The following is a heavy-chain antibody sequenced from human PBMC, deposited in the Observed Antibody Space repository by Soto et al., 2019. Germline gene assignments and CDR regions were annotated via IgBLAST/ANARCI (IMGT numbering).Heavy chain of an antibody. CDR1: GYTFTSYG. Sequence: ASVKVSCKASGYTFTSYGISWVRQAPGQGLEWMGWSSVYNGNTNYAQKLQGRVTMTTVSSTSTDYMELRSLRSDDTAVYYCARTVNDYYYYMDVWGKGTTVTVSS. V-gene: IGHV1-18*01. CDR3: ARTVNDYYYYMDV. J-gene: IGHJ6*03. CDR2: SSVYNGNT.